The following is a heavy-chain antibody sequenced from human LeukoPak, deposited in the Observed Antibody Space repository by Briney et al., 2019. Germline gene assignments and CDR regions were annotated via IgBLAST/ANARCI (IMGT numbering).Heavy chain of an antibody. V-gene: IGHV1-46*01. CDR3: ARETAYYDILTGYYTRDQFDY. CDR2: INPSGGST. D-gene: IGHD3-9*01. CDR1: GYTFTSYY. J-gene: IGHJ4*02. Sequence: GASVKVSCKASGYTFTSYYMHWVRQAPGQGLEWMGIINPSGGSTSYAQKFQGRVTMTRDMSTSTVYMELSSLRSEDTAVYYCARETAYYDILTGYYTRDQFDYWGQGTLVTVSS.